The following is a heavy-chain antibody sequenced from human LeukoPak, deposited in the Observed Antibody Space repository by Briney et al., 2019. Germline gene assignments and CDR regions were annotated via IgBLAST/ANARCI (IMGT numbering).Heavy chain of an antibody. CDR3: ARVPGYCSGGSCYHDAFDI. Sequence: SVKVSCKASGGTFSSYAISRVRQAPGQGLEWMGGIIPIFGTAKYAQKFQGRVTITADKSTSTAYMELSRLRSDDTAVYYCARVPGYCSGGSCYHDAFDIWGQGTMVTVSS. V-gene: IGHV1-69*06. D-gene: IGHD2-15*01. CDR2: IIPIFGTA. CDR1: GGTFSSYA. J-gene: IGHJ3*02.